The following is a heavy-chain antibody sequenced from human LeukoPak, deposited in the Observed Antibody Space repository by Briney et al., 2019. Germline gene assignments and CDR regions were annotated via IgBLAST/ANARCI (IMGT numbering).Heavy chain of an antibody. D-gene: IGHD3-10*01. V-gene: IGHV3-53*01. CDR1: GFTVNNNY. J-gene: IGHJ4*02. CDR2: LYSNSIT. CDR3: AKGGLRQQSDY. Sequence: PGGSLRLSCAASGFTVNNNYMTWVRQAPGKGLEWVSVLYSNSITYYADSVKGRFTISRDSSKNTLYLQMNGLRAEDTALYYCAKGGLRQQSDYWGQGTLVTVSS.